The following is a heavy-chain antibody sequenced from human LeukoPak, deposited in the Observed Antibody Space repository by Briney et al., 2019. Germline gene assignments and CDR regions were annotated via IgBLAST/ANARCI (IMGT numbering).Heavy chain of an antibody. CDR1: GGTFSSYA. CDR3: ARVYYDSSGSPYAFDI. D-gene: IGHD3-22*01. J-gene: IGHJ3*02. CDR2: IIPILGIA. Sequence: GASVKVSCKASGGTFSSYAISWVRQAPGQGLEWMGRIIPILGIANYAQKFQGRVTITAVKSTSTAYMELSSLRSEDTAVYYCARVYYDSSGSPYAFDIWGQGTMVTVSS. V-gene: IGHV1-69*04.